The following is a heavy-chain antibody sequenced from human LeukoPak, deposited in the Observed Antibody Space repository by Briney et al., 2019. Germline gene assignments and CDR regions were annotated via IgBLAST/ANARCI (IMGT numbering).Heavy chain of an antibody. CDR2: ISYTGST. D-gene: IGHD3-16*01. Sequence: SQTLSLTCTVSGGSISSGSYYWSWIRQPAGKGLEWIGYISYTGSTIFNPSLKSRVTISLDTSNNHFSLRLSSVTAADTAVYYCARVLGVTMDYWGQGTLVTVSS. J-gene: IGHJ4*02. V-gene: IGHV4-61*09. CDR3: ARVLGVTMDY. CDR1: GGSISSGSYY.